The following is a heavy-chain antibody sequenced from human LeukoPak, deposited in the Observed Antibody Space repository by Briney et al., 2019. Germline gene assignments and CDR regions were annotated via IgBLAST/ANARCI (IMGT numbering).Heavy chain of an antibody. V-gene: IGHV3-30*18. J-gene: IGHJ4*02. CDR2: IGNDGINK. CDR1: GFTFSSYW. CDR3: AKGRRGSSYVHYFDS. D-gene: IGHD5-18*01. Sequence: GGSLRLSCAASGFTFSSYWLSWVRQAPGKGLEWVAVIGNDGINKYYGDSMKGRFSISRDNANNTLYLHMNSLRPEDTAVYCCAKGRRGSSYVHYFDSWGQGVLVTVSS.